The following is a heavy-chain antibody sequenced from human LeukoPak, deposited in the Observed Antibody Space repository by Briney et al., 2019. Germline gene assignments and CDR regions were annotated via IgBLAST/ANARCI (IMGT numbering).Heavy chain of an antibody. CDR3: TTESLDFWSGHPTGDFDY. V-gene: IGHV1-18*01. CDR1: GYTFTSYG. D-gene: IGHD3-3*01. Sequence: ASVKVSCKASGYTFTSYGISWVRQAPGQGLEWMGWISAYNGNTNYAQKLQGRVTMTTDTSTSTAYMELRSLRSDDTAVYYCTTESLDFWSGHPTGDFDYWGQGTLVTVSS. J-gene: IGHJ4*02. CDR2: ISAYNGNT.